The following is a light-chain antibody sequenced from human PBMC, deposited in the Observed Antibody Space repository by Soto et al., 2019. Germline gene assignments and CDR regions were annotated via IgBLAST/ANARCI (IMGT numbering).Light chain of an antibody. J-gene: IGLJ2*01. Sequence: QSALTQPAFVSGSPGQSITIFCTGTSSDVGGYNYVSWYQQHPGKAPKLMIYDVSNRPSGVSNRFSGSKSANTASLTISGLQAEDEADYYCSSYTGSSTYVVFGGGTKLTVL. V-gene: IGLV2-14*01. CDR1: SSDVGGYNY. CDR3: SSYTGSSTYVV. CDR2: DVS.